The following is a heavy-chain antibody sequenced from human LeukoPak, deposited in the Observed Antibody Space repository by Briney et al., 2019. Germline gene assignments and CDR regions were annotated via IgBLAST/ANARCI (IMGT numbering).Heavy chain of an antibody. Sequence: GGSLRLSCAASGFSFSAYSMNWVRQTPGKGLEWVSAIGIGTSQIWYADSVKGRFTISRDNAKNSLYLEMTSLRAEDTAVYYCARVEWELPLDAFDIWGQGTMVTVSS. V-gene: IGHV3-21*01. J-gene: IGHJ3*02. CDR3: ARVEWELPLDAFDI. CDR2: IGIGTSQI. D-gene: IGHD1-26*01. CDR1: GFSFSAYS.